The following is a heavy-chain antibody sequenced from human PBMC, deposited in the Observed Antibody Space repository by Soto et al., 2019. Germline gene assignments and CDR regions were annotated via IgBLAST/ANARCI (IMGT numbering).Heavy chain of an antibody. D-gene: IGHD3-10*01. CDR2: INPNSGGT. J-gene: IGHJ6*02. CDR3: ARDKMGSGYYYYGMDV. V-gene: IGHV1-2*02. CDR1: GYTFTGYY. Sequence: ASVKVSCKASGYTFTGYYMHWVRQAPGQGLEWMGWINPNSGGTNYAQKFQGRVTMTRDTSISAAYMELSRLGSDDTAVYYCARDKMGSGYYYYGMDVWGQGTTVTVSS.